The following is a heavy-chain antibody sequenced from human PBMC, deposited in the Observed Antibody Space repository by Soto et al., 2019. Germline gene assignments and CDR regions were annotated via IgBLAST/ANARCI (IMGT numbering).Heavy chain of an antibody. Sequence: GASVKVSGKASGGTFSSYAISWVRQAPGQGLEWMGGIIPIFGTANYAQKFQGRVTITADESTSTAYMELSSLRSEDTAVYYCARARRGYSYGRDAFDIWGQGTMVTVSS. CDR2: IIPIFGTA. J-gene: IGHJ3*02. D-gene: IGHD5-18*01. CDR1: GGTFSSYA. CDR3: ARARRGYSYGRDAFDI. V-gene: IGHV1-69*13.